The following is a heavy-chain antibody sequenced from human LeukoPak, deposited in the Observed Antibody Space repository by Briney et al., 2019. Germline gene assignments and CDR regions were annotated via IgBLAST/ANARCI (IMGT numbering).Heavy chain of an antibody. CDR3: ARVRRVGATPFDY. D-gene: IGHD1-26*01. V-gene: IGHV4-38-2*02. CDR2: IDHSGST. J-gene: IGHJ4*02. Sequence: SETLSLTCTVSGYSISSGYYWGWIRQPPGKGLEWTGSIDHSGSTYYNPSLKSRITISVDTSKKQLSLKLSSVTAADTAVYYCARVRRVGATPFDYWGQGTLVTVSS. CDR1: GYSISSGYY.